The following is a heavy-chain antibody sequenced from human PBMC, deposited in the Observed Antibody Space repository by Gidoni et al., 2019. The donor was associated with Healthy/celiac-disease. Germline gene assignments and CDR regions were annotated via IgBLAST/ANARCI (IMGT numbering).Heavy chain of an antibody. D-gene: IGHD6-19*01. CDR1: GYTFTNYA. Sequence: QVQLVQSGAEVKKPGASVKVSCKASGYTFTNYAMHWVRQAPGQRLEWMGWINAGNGNTKYSQKFQDRVTITRDTSASTAYMELSSLRSEDTAIYYCARDLPVAGSAFDYWGQGTLVTVSS. CDR2: INAGNGNT. V-gene: IGHV1-3*01. J-gene: IGHJ4*02. CDR3: ARDLPVAGSAFDY.